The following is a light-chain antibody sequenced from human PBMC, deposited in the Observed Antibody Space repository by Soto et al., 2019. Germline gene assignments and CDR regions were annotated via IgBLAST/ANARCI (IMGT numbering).Light chain of an antibody. CDR3: CLYVGATTYV. CDR1: SGYVGTYTL. J-gene: IGLJ1*01. Sequence: QSALAXPAXXXXXXGQSITISCTGASGYVGTYTLVSWYQQHPGKAPKVVIYEGHKRPSGVPDRFSGSTSVNTASLTISGLQTDDEADYYCCLYVGATTYVFGTGTKLTVL. V-gene: IGLV2-23*01. CDR2: EGH.